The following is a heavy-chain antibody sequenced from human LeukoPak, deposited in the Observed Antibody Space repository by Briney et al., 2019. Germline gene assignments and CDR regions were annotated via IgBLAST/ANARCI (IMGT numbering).Heavy chain of an antibody. D-gene: IGHD6-19*01. J-gene: IGHJ4*02. CDR3: AKDYLSGWYWLGYDY. V-gene: IGHV3-23*01. CDR2: ISGSGGST. CDR1: GFPFSSYA. Sequence: QPGGSLSLSCAASGFPFSSYAVICLRHAPGRALEWFSAISGSGGSTYYADSVKGRFTISRDNSKNTLYLQMNSLRAEDTAVYYCAKDYLSGWYWLGYDYWGQGTLVTVSS.